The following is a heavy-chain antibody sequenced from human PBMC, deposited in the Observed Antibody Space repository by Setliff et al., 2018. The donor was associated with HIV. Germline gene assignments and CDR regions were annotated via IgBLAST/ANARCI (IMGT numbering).Heavy chain of an antibody. V-gene: IGHV4-39*07. CDR3: ARGGTSSNWFDP. CDR2: IHYNETT. D-gene: IGHD2-2*01. Sequence: SETLSLTCTVSGSSASNSRYYWAWIRQPPGKGLEYIGSIHYNETTNYNPSLKSRVTISLDTSKNQFSLKLTSLTAAATAVYYCARGGTSSNWFDPWGQGTLVTVSS. J-gene: IGHJ5*02. CDR1: GSSASNSRYY.